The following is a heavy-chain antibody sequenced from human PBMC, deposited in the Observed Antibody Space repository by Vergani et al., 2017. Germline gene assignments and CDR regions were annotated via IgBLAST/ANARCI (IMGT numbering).Heavy chain of an antibody. J-gene: IGHJ4*02. V-gene: IGHV3-23*01. CDR2: NSVSGVSA. CDR3: AKQYFVAGNYLFDY. CDR1: EFPFSNHA. Sequence: EVQLLESGGGLVQPGGSLRLTCSASEFPFSNHAMNWVRQGPGKGLEWVSGNSVSGVSAYYTDSGKGRFTISRDNSKNMLFLQMNNLRTEDTAIYYCAKQYFVAGNYLFDYWGQGTLVTVSS. D-gene: IGHD3-9*01.